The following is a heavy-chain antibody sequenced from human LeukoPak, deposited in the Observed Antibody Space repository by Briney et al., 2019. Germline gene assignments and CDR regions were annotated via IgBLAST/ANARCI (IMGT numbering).Heavy chain of an antibody. D-gene: IGHD6-19*01. CDR3: ARDSRSGWGNWFDP. CDR2: INHSGST. CDR1: GGSFSGYY. J-gene: IGHJ5*02. V-gene: IGHV4-34*01. Sequence: SETLSLTCAVYGGSFSGYYWSWIRQPPGKGLEWIGEINHSGSTNYNPSLKRRVTISVDTSKNQFSLKLSSVTAADTAVYYCARDSRSGWGNWFDPWGQGTLVTVSS.